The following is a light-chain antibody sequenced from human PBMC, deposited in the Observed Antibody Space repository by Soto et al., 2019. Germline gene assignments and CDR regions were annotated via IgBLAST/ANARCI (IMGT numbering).Light chain of an antibody. CDR3: QAYDSSLSGWV. V-gene: IGLV1-40*01. CDR2: GNS. CDR1: SSNIGAGYY. J-gene: IGLJ3*02. Sequence: QSVLTQPPSVSGAPGQRVTISCTGSSSNIGAGYYVHWYQQLPGTAPKLLIYGNSNRPSGVPDGFSGSKSGTSASLAITGLQAEDDVDYYCQAYDSSLSGWVFGGGTKVTVL.